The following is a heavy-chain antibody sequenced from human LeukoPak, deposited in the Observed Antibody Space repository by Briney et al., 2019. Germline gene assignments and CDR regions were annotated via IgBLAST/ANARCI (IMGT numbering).Heavy chain of an antibody. D-gene: IGHD5-18*01. CDR2: THHSGAT. J-gene: IGHJ4*02. Sequence: ASETLSLTCSVSGVSITCNYWSWIRQPPGKGLEWLGYTHHSGATSYNPSLKSRSTMSLDTSNNQFSLKLSSVTAADTAVYYCARSSGHSYGDFDYWGQGNLVTVSS. CDR3: ARSSGHSYGDFDY. V-gene: IGHV4-59*01. CDR1: GVSITCNY.